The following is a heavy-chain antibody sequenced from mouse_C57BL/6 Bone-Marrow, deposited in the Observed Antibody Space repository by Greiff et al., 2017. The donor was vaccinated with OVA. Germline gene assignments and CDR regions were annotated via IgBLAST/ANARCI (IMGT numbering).Heavy chain of an antibody. CDR2: INTNYGTT. CDR1: GYSFTDYN. J-gene: IGHJ2*01. V-gene: IGHV1-39*01. D-gene: IGHD2-4*01. Sequence: VQLQQSGPELVQPGASVKISCKASGYSFTDYNMNWVKQSNGKSLEWIGVINTNYGTTSYNQKIKGKATLTVDQSSSTAYMQLNSLTSEDSAVYYCGIYYDYPFDYWGQGTTLTVSS. CDR3: GIYYDYPFDY.